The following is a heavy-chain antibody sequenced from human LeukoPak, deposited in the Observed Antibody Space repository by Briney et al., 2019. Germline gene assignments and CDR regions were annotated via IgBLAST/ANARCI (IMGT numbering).Heavy chain of an antibody. V-gene: IGHV1-69*01. J-gene: IGHJ6*02. D-gene: IGHD2-8*01. Sequence: SVKVSCKASGGTFSSYAISWVRQAPGQGLEWMGGIIPIFGTANYAQKFQGRVTITADESTSTAYMELSSLRSEDTAVYYCARDQGLILRSPGINGPLDVWGQGTTVTVSS. CDR3: ARDQGLILRSPGINGPLDV. CDR2: IIPIFGTA. CDR1: GGTFSSYA.